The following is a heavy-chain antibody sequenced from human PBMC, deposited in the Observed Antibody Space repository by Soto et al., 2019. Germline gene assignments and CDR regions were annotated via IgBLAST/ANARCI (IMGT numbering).Heavy chain of an antibody. V-gene: IGHV1-69*02. Sequence: QVQLVQSGAEVKKPGSSVKVSCKASGGTFSSYTISWVRQAPGQGLEWMGRIIPILGIANYAQKFQGRVTITADKSTSTAYMELSRQRSEDTAEYYCATVPSDLEGLDYWGQGTLVTVSS. J-gene: IGHJ4*02. D-gene: IGHD6-6*01. CDR3: ATVPSDLEGLDY. CDR2: IIPILGIA. CDR1: GGTFSSYT.